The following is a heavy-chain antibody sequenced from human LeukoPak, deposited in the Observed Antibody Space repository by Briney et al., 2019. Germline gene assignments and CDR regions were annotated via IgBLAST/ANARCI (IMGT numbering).Heavy chain of an antibody. CDR2: LYYSGST. D-gene: IGHD2-21*02. V-gene: IGHV4-59*08. CDR1: GASISSHY. Sequence: PSETLSLTCTVSGASISSHYWSWIRQPPGKGLECIGYLYYSGSTNYNPSLKSRVTISVDTSKNQFSLKLSSVTAADTAVYYCARIYCGGDCRGYYYHYYMDVWGKGTTVTISS. CDR3: ARIYCGGDCRGYYYHYYMDV. J-gene: IGHJ6*03.